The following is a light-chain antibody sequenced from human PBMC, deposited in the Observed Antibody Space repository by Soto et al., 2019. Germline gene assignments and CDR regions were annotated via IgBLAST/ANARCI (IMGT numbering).Light chain of an antibody. CDR2: EVT. J-gene: IGLJ1*01. CDR3: SSYTASDTYV. Sequence: QSVLTQPASVSGSPGQSITISCTGTSSDVGGYNYVSWYQQHPGKAPKLMIYEVTNRPSGVSNRFSGSKSGNTASLTISGLHTEDEADYYCSSYTASDTYVFGTGTKVTVL. V-gene: IGLV2-14*01. CDR1: SSDVGGYNY.